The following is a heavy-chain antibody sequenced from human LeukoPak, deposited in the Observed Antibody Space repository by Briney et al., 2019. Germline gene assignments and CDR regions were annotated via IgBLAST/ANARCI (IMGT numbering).Heavy chain of an antibody. Sequence: GESLKISCKGSGYTFTNYWIGWVRQMPGKGLEWMGIIYPDDSDTRYSPSFQGQVTISADKSISTAYLQWSSLKASDTAMYYCARRPYCSSATCYLDFGYWGQGTLVTVSS. CDR1: GYTFTNYW. V-gene: IGHV5-51*01. CDR2: IYPDDSDT. CDR3: ARRPYCSSATCYLDFGY. D-gene: IGHD2-2*01. J-gene: IGHJ4*02.